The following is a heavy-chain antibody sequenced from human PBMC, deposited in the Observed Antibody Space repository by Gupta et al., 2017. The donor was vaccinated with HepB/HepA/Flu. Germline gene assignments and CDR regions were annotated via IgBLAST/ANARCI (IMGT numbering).Heavy chain of an antibody. CDR3: ARDHNWELFDY. CDR2: TENDGSRT. CDR1: GFTFSNYL. V-gene: IGHV3-74*01. D-gene: IGHD1-1*01. Sequence: EVQLMESGGNFVQPGGSLRLSCVASGFTFSNYLMHWVRQAPGKGLVWVSRTENDGSRTDYADSVKGRFTVSRDNAKNTLYLQMDSLRVEDTAIYYCARDHNWELFDYWGQGTLVTVSS. J-gene: IGHJ4*02.